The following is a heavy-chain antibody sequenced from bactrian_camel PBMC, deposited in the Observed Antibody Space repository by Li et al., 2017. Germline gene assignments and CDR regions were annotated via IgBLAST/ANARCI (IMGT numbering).Heavy chain of an antibody. D-gene: IGHD2*01. CDR2: ISTEWPTT. CDR1: GLITNPR. J-gene: IGHJ4*01. CDR3: AANYGRSRCPTSWFEYVY. V-gene: IGHV3S6*01. Sequence: HVQLVESGGDSVEPGGSLRLSCARSGLITNPRLGWFRQAPGKEREGVATISTEWPTTDYADSVKGRFTISQDNAKNTVYLQMSNLKPEDTAMYYCAANYGRSRCPTSWFEYVYRGQGTQVTVS.